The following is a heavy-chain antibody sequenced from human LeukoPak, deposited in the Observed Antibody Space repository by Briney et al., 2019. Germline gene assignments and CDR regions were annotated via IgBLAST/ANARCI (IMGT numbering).Heavy chain of an antibody. Sequence: ASVKVSCKASGYTFITYSMSWVRQAPGQGLEWMGWISPYNGNTNYAQKFQGRVTMMTDKSTSTAYMELRTLRSDGTAVYFCARDPRSGVLDYWGQGTLVTVSS. CDR3: ARDPRSGVLDY. CDR1: GYTFITYS. V-gene: IGHV1-18*01. D-gene: IGHD2-15*01. J-gene: IGHJ4*02. CDR2: ISPYNGNT.